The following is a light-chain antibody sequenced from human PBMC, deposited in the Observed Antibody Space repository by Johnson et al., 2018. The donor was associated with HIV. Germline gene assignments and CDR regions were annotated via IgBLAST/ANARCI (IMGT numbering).Light chain of an antibody. Sequence: QPVLTQPPSVSAAAGQKVTISCSGSSSNIGNNYVAWYQQVPGTAPKLLIYDNNRRPSGVPDRFSGSKSGPSATLGITGLQTGDEADYYCGTWDSSLTSYVFGAGTKVTVL. CDR3: GTWDSSLTSYV. CDR1: SSNIGNNY. V-gene: IGLV1-51*01. CDR2: DNN. J-gene: IGLJ1*01.